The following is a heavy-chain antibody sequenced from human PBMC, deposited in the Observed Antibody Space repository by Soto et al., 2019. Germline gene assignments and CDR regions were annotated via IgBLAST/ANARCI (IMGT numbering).Heavy chain of an antibody. CDR1: GFSVRTSG. CDR3: ARDDNLQGNAFDV. D-gene: IGHD3-10*01. J-gene: IGHJ3*01. V-gene: IGHV3-33*01. CDR2: IWNDGNNK. Sequence: QVQLVESGGGVVQPERSLRLSCAASGFSVRTSGMHWVRQAPGKGLEWVALIWNDGNNKVYADSVKGRFTISNDNSQNTNYLPMDSLRGEDTALYYCARDDNLQGNAFDVWGQGTMVTVSS.